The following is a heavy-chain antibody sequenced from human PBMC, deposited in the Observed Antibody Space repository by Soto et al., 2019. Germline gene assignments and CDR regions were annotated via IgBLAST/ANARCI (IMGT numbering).Heavy chain of an antibody. V-gene: IGHV1-18*04. CDR3: ARTIAAAGILLSRMDV. CDR1: GYTFTSYG. Sequence: GASVKVSCKASGYTFTSYGISWVRQAPGQGLEWMGWISAYNGNTNYAQKLQGRVTMTTDTSTSTAYMELRSLRSDDTAVYYCARTIAAAGILLSRMDVWGQGTTVTVFS. CDR2: ISAYNGNT. D-gene: IGHD6-13*01. J-gene: IGHJ6*02.